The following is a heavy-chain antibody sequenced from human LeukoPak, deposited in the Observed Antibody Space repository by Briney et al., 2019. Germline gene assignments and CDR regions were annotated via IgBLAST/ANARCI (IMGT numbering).Heavy chain of an antibody. CDR3: ASRYHGSSWNHPFDF. D-gene: IGHD1-14*01. CDR2: IYYSGST. J-gene: IGHJ4*02. CDR1: YX. V-gene: IGHV4-39*01. Sequence: YXXAXXRQPPGKGLEWIGSIYYSGSTYYNPSLKSRLTVSVDTSKNQFSLKLRSVTAPDTAVYYCASRYHGSSWNHPFDFWGQGTLVTVSS.